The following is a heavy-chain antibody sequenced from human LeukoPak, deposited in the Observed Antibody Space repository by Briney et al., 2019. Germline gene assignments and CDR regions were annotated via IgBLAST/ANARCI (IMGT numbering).Heavy chain of an antibody. CDR2: ISGSGGST. CDR1: GFTFSSYG. J-gene: IGHJ4*02. Sequence: PGGSLRLSCAASGFTFSSYGMSWVRQAPGKGLEWVSAISGSGGSTYYADSVKGRFTISRDNSKNTLYLQMNSLRAEDTAVYYCAKWSGGSMHYYYDSSGYGFDYWGQGTLVTVSS. V-gene: IGHV3-23*01. CDR3: AKWSGGSMHYYYDSSGYGFDY. D-gene: IGHD3-22*01.